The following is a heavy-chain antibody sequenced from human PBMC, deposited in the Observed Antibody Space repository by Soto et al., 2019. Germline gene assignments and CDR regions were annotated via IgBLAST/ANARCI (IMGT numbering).Heavy chain of an antibody. J-gene: IGHJ5*02. CDR1: GGTFSSYT. V-gene: IGHV1-69*04. D-gene: IGHD2-2*01. CDR2: IIPILGIA. CDR3: ARETVVVPADLNWFDP. Sequence: GASVKVSCKASGGTFSSYTISWVRQAPGQGLEWMGRIIPILGIANYAQKFQGRVTITADKSTSTAYMELSSLRSEDTAVYYCARETVVVPADLNWFDPWGQGTLVTVSS.